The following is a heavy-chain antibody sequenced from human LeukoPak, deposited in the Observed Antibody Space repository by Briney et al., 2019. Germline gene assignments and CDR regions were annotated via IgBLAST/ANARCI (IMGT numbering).Heavy chain of an antibody. D-gene: IGHD2-2*01. Sequence: ASVKVSCKASGYTFTSYGISWVRQAPGQGLEWMGWMNPNSGNTGYAQKFQGRVTMTRNTSISTAYMELSSLRSEDTAVYYCARRKKYQLLGLSYYYGMDVWGQGTTVTVSS. CDR2: MNPNSGNT. J-gene: IGHJ6*02. CDR3: ARRKKYQLLGLSYYYGMDV. V-gene: IGHV1-8*02. CDR1: GYTFTSYG.